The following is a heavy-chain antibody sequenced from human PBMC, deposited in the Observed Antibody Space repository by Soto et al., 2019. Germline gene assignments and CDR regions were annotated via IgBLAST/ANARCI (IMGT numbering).Heavy chain of an antibody. CDR2: ISATGGGT. V-gene: IGHV3-23*01. J-gene: IGHJ4*02. Sequence: GGSLRLSCAASGFKFSNYAMSWVRQAPGKGLEWVSLISATGGGTYYADSVKGRFTISRDNSHNTLYLQVHSLTAEDTAVYYCAKDLRAGGNYPFYFDFWAQRAQVTVSS. D-gene: IGHD1-7*01. CDR3: AKDLRAGGNYPFYFDF. CDR1: GFKFSNYA.